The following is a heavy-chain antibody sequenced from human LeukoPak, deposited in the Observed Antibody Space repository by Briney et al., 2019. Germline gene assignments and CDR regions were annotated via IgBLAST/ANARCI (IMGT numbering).Heavy chain of an antibody. CDR3: ARYAPDPYYYGSGRQEDY. D-gene: IGHD3-10*01. Sequence: SETLSLTCTVSGGSISSSSYYWGWIRQPPGKGLEWIGSIYYSGSTYYNPSLKSRVTISVDTSKNQFSLKLSSVTAADTAVYYCARYAPDPYYYGSGRQEDYWGQGTLVTVSS. V-gene: IGHV4-39*01. CDR1: GGSISSSSYY. CDR2: IYYSGST. J-gene: IGHJ4*02.